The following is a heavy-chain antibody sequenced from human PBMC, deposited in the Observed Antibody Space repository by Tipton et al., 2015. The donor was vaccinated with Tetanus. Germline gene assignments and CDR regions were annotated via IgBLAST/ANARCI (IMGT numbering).Heavy chain of an antibody. CDR1: GFNFAHYG. CDR3: ARDLRNYYDSSGYSDY. CDR2: ISSSSSYI. J-gene: IGHJ4*02. D-gene: IGHD3-22*01. Sequence: SLRLSCAASGFNFAHYGMNWVRQAPGKGLEWVSSISSSSSYIYYADSVKGRFTISRDNAKNSLYLQMNSLRAEDTAVYYCARDLRNYYDSSGYSDYWGQGTLVTVSS. V-gene: IGHV3-21*01.